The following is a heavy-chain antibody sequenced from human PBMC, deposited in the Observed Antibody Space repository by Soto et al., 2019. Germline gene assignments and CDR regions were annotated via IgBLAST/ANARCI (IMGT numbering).Heavy chain of an antibody. V-gene: IGHV1-18*01. CDR3: ARDRGVAPPVAGNTHYYYYMDV. D-gene: IGHD6-19*01. CDR2: ISGFNGNT. CDR1: GYSFTNYG. Sequence: QDQLVQSGAEVKKPGASVTVSCKASGYSFTNYGITWVRQAPGQGLEWMGWISGFNGNTHYAQKLQGRVNMTTDASTSTAYMELRSLRSADTAVYYCARDRGVAPPVAGNTHYYYYMDVWGKGTTVTVSS. J-gene: IGHJ6*03.